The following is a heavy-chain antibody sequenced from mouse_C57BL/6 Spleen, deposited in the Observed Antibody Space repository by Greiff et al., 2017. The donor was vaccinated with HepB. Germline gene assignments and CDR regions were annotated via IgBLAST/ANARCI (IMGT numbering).Heavy chain of an antibody. Sequence: VQLKQPGAELVKPGASVKLSCKASGYTFTSYWMHWVKQRPGRGLEWIGRIDPNSGGTKYNEKFKSKATLTVDKPSSTAYMQLSSLTSEDSAVYYCARDRYGSSYGYFDVWGTGTTVTVSS. V-gene: IGHV1-72*01. CDR1: GYTFTSYW. CDR3: ARDRYGSSYGYFDV. D-gene: IGHD1-1*01. CDR2: IDPNSGGT. J-gene: IGHJ1*03.